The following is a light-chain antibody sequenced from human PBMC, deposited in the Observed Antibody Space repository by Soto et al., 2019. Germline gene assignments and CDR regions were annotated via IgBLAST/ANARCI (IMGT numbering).Light chain of an antibody. V-gene: IGKV3-20*01. J-gene: IGKJ4*01. CDR2: GAS. Sequence: LAHPPGTLSLSKGERATLSCRASQSVSSSYLAWYQQKPGQAPRLLIYGASIRATGIPDRFSGSGSGTDFTLIISRLDPEDFAVYYCQQYVRSPLTFGGGTKVDIK. CDR3: QQYVRSPLT. CDR1: QSVSSSY.